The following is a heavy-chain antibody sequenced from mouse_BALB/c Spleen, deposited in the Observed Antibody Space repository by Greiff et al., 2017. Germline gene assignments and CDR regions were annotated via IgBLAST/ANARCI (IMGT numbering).Heavy chain of an antibody. CDR2: ISYSGST. J-gene: IGHJ2*01. CDR1: GYSITSDYA. V-gene: IGHV3-2*02. CDR3: ASYGSSDFDY. D-gene: IGHD1-1*02. Sequence: EVKLMESGPGLVKPSQSLSLTCTVTGYSITSDYAWNWIRQFPGNKLEWMGYISYSGSTSYNPSLKSRISITRDTSKNQFFLQLNSVTTEDTATYYCASYGSSDFDYWGQGTTLTVSS.